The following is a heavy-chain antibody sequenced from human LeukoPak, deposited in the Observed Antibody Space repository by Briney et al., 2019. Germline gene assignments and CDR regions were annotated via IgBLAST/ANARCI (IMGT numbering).Heavy chain of an antibody. CDR3: ARLRRYNWFDP. V-gene: IGHV3-21*01. CDR1: GFTFSSYS. CDR2: ISSSSSYV. J-gene: IGHJ5*02. Sequence: GGSLRLSCAASGFTFSSYSMNWVRQAPGKGLEWVSSISSSSSYVYYADSVKGRFTISRDNSKNTLYLQMNSLRAEDTAVYYCARLRRYNWFDPWGQGTLVTVSS.